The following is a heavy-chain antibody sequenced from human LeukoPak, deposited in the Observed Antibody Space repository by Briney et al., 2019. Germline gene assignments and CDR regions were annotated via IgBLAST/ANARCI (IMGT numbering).Heavy chain of an antibody. J-gene: IGHJ4*02. CDR2: IYTSGST. D-gene: IGHD4-17*01. V-gene: IGHV4-61*02. CDR1: GGSISSGSYY. CDR3: ASDYGDA. Sequence: SETLSLTCAVSGGSISSGSYYWSWIRQPAGKGLEWIGRIYTSGSTNYNPSLKSRVTISVDTSKNQFSLKLGSVTAADTAVYYCASDYGDAWGQGTLVTVSS.